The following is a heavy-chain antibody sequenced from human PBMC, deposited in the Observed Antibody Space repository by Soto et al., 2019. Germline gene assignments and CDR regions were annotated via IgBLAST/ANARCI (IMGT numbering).Heavy chain of an antibody. CDR2: ISAYNGNT. CDR1: GYTFTSYG. D-gene: IGHD3-3*01. Sequence: QVQLVQSGTEVKKPGASVKVSCKASGYTFTSYGISWVRQAPGQGLEWMGWISAYNGNTNYAQKLQGRVTMTTDTSTSTAYMELRSMISDDTAVYYCARTEWQRATYYFDSWGQGTLVTVSS. CDR3: ARTEWQRATYYFDS. J-gene: IGHJ4*02. V-gene: IGHV1-18*01.